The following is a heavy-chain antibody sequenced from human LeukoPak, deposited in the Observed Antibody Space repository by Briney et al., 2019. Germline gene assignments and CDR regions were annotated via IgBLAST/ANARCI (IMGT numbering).Heavy chain of an antibody. CDR3: ARSYFSGTSRFDY. CDR2: ISRGSPTI. Sequence: PGGSLRLSCAASGFTFSSYSMNWVRQAPGKGLEWLSYISRGSPTIYYADSVQGRFTISRDNAKNSLYLQMNGLRAEDTALYYCARSYFSGTSRFDYWGQGALVTVSS. CDR1: GFTFSSYS. J-gene: IGHJ4*02. D-gene: IGHD2-2*01. V-gene: IGHV3-48*01.